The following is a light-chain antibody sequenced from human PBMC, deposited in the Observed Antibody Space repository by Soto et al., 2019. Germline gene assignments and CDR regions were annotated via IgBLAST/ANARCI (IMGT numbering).Light chain of an antibody. CDR2: RAS. V-gene: IGKV3-15*01. J-gene: IGKJ2*01. CDR1: QSVSSD. Sequence: EIVMTQSPATLSVSPGERATLYCRASQSVSSDLAWYQQKPGQAPRLLIYRASTRATGIPARFSGSGSGTEFTLTINSLQSEDFAVYYCQQYHNWPPYTFGQGTKLEIK. CDR3: QQYHNWPPYT.